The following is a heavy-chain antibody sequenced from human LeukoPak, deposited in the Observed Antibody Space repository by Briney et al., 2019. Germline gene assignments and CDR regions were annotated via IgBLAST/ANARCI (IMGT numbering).Heavy chain of an antibody. J-gene: IGHJ4*02. CDR1: GFTFDDYA. Sequence: PGGSLRLSCAASGFTFDDYAMHWVRQAPVKGLEWVSSISWNSGSTGYADSVKGRFTISRDNAKNSLYLQMNSLRAEDTALYYCAKDAGYSYGYVDYWGQGTLVTVSS. CDR2: ISWNSGST. D-gene: IGHD5-18*01. CDR3: AKDAGYSYGYVDY. V-gene: IGHV3-9*01.